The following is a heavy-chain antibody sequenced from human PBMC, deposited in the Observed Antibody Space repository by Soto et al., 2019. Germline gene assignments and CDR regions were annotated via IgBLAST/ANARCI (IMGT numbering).Heavy chain of an antibody. V-gene: IGHV1-18*01. D-gene: IGHD4-17*01. Sequence: QVQLVQSGVEVEKPGASVKVSCKASGYTFTSYGVSWVRQAPGQGLEWMGWISAYNGNTNSAQKFQGRVTMTTDTSTSTAYMELRSLRSDDTDVYYCARDVPTVTTGGPDYWGQGTLVTVSS. J-gene: IGHJ4*02. CDR3: ARDVPTVTTGGPDY. CDR2: ISAYNGNT. CDR1: GYTFTSYG.